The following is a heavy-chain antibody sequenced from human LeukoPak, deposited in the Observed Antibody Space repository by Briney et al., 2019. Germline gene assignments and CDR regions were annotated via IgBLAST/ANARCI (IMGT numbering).Heavy chain of an antibody. CDR3: ARNVSMVRGVTRLNWFDP. D-gene: IGHD3-10*01. Sequence: SETLSLTCTVAGGSMSSSNYYWGWIRQPPGKGLEWIGSIYYSGSTHYNPSLKSRVTISVDTSKKQFFLKLSSVTAADTAVYYCARNVSMVRGVTRLNWFDPWGQGTLVSVSS. V-gene: IGHV4-39*01. J-gene: IGHJ5*02. CDR1: GGSMSSSNYY. CDR2: IYYSGST.